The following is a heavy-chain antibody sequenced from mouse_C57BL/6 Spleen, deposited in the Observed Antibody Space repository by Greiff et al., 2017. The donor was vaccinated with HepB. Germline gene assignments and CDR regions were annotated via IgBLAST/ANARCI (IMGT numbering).Heavy chain of an antibody. CDR3: ARSGVEGAMDY. CDR1: GYTFTSYG. V-gene: IGHV1-81*01. J-gene: IGHJ4*01. CDR2: IYPRSGNT. Sequence: QVQLQQSGAELARPGASVKLSCKASGYTFTSYGISWVKQRTGQGLEWIGDIYPRSGNTYYNEKFKGKATLTADKSSSTAYMELRSLTSEDSAVYFCARSGVEGAMDYWGQGTSVTVSS.